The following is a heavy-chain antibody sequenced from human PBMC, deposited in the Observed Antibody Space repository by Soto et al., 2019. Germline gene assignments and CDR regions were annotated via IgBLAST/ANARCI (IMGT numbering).Heavy chain of an antibody. V-gene: IGHV4-39*01. D-gene: IGHD2-2*01. CDR2: IYYSGST. CDR3: ARQEYQLLWDYYYYGMDV. CDR1: GGSISSSSYY. J-gene: IGHJ6*02. Sequence: SETLSLTCTVSGGSISSSSYYWGWIRQPPGKGLEWIGSIYYSGSTYYNPSLKSRVTISVDTSKNQFSLKLSSVTAADTAVYYCARQEYQLLWDYYYYGMDVWGQGTTVTVSS.